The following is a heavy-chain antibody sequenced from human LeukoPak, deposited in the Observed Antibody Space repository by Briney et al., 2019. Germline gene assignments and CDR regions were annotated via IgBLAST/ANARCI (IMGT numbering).Heavy chain of an antibody. CDR3: ARGGGPEY. CDR1: GLTFDDHV. Sequence: GGSLRLSCAASGLTFDDHVMHWVRHAPGKGLVWVSRINYDGSSTSYADSVKGRFTISRDNAKKTLYLQINSLRVEDTAVYYCARGGGPEYWGQGTLVTVSS. J-gene: IGHJ4*02. D-gene: IGHD3-10*01. V-gene: IGHV3-74*01. CDR2: INYDGSST.